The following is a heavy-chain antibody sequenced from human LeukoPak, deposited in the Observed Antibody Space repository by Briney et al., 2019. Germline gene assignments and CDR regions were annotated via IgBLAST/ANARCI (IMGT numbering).Heavy chain of an antibody. CDR2: IYYSGST. CDR1: GGSISSYY. CDR3: ATSKSYYDILTGYYPTAFDY. Sequence: SETLSLTCTVSGGSISSYYWSWIRQPPGKGLEWIGYIYYSGSTNYNPSLKSRVTISVDTSKNQFSLKLSSVTAADTAVYYCATSKSYYDILTGYYPTAFDYWGQGTLVTVSS. V-gene: IGHV4-59*01. D-gene: IGHD3-9*01. J-gene: IGHJ4*02.